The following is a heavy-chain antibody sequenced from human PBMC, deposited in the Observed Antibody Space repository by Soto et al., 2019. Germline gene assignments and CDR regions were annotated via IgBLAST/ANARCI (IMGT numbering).Heavy chain of an antibody. J-gene: IGHJ5*02. D-gene: IGHD1-26*01. CDR2: MYYSGST. CDR3: ARDKNEVGRPGFDT. CDR1: GDSISSGSYY. V-gene: IGHV4-31*03. Sequence: SETLSLTCTVSGDSISSGSYYWNWIRQHPGKGLEWIGYMYYSGSTYYNPSLKSRITISRDTSKNQFSLRLSSVTAADTAMYSCARDKNEVGRPGFDTWGQGILVTVSS.